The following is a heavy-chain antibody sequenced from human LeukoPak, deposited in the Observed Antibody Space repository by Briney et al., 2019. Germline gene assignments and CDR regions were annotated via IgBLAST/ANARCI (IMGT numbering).Heavy chain of an antibody. J-gene: IGHJ4*02. CDR2: IYSSGSS. CDR3: ARDAEIFFSSGWYGY. Sequence: SQTLSLTCTVSGVSISSYYWSWIRQPPGKGLEWIGCIYSSGSSGYNPSLKSRVTISVDTSKNHFSLKLSSVTAADTAVYYCARDAEIFFSSGWYGYWGQGTLVTVSS. CDR1: GVSISSYY. V-gene: IGHV4-4*08. D-gene: IGHD6-19*01.